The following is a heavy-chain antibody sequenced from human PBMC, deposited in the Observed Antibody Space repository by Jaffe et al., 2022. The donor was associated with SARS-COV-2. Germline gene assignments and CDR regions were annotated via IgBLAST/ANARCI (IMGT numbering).Heavy chain of an antibody. CDR1: GFSFGSYW. D-gene: IGHD6-19*01. CDR3: ARVAYYSSGWGDY. V-gene: IGHV3-74*01. CDR2: INSDGSST. Sequence: EVQLVESGGGLVQPGGSLRLSCAASGFSFGSYWMHWVRQGPGKGLVWVSRINSDGSSTTYADSVKGRFTISRDNAKNTLYLQMNSLRAEDTAMYYCARVAYYSSGWGDYWGQGTLVTVSS. J-gene: IGHJ4*02.